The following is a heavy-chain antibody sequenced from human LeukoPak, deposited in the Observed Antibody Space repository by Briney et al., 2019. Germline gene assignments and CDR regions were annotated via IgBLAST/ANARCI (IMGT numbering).Heavy chain of an antibody. Sequence: SETLSLTCTVSGYSISSGYYWGWIRQPPGKGLEWIGSIYHSGSTYYNPSLKSRVTISVDTSKNQFSLKLSSVTAADTAVYYCARAWFLHDYGDPRPFDYWGQGTLVTVSS. D-gene: IGHD4-17*01. CDR1: GYSISSGYY. CDR2: IYHSGST. V-gene: IGHV4-38-2*02. J-gene: IGHJ4*02. CDR3: ARAWFLHDYGDPRPFDY.